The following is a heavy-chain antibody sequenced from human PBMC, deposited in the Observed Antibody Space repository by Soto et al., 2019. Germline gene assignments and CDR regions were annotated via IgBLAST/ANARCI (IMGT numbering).Heavy chain of an antibody. CDR2: ISYDGSNK. CDR1: GFTFSSYG. D-gene: IGHD5-18*01. Sequence: GGSLRLSCAASGFTFSSYGMHWVRQAPGKGLEWVAVISYDGSNKYYADSVKGRFTISRDNSKNTLYLQMNSLRAEDTAVYYCAKDPYTAMVCCTNWFDPWGQGTLVTVSS. J-gene: IGHJ5*02. V-gene: IGHV3-30*18. CDR3: AKDPYTAMVCCTNWFDP.